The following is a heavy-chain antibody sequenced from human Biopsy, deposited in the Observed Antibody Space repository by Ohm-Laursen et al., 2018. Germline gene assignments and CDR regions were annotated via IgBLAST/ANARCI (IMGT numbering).Heavy chain of an antibody. CDR1: GDSLSSYF. CDR2: IHNSGST. D-gene: IGHD3-22*01. J-gene: IGHJ4*02. V-gene: IGHV4-59*01. CDR3: ARALGGYDLSAYYIDS. Sequence: SETLSLTCAVSGDSLSSYFWSWIRQPPGKGLEWIGFIHNSGSTDHNPSLKSRVTVSMDVSNNDFSLKLTPVTAADTAVYYCARALGGYDLSAYYIDSWGQGTLVTVSS.